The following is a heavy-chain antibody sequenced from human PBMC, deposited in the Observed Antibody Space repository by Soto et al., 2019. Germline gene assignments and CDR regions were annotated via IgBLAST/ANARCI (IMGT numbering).Heavy chain of an antibody. Sequence: QLQLQESGPGLVKPSQTLSLTCTVSGGSISSGDNYWSWIRQPPGKGLEWIGNIYYSGSTYYNPSLKSRVSISVDTSRDQFSLKLSSVTAADTAVYYCARGPVVVVSAPYYFDYWGQGTRVTVSS. V-gene: IGHV4-30-4*01. D-gene: IGHD2-21*01. CDR3: ARGPVVVVSAPYYFDY. CDR2: IYYSGST. J-gene: IGHJ4*02. CDR1: GGSISSGDNY.